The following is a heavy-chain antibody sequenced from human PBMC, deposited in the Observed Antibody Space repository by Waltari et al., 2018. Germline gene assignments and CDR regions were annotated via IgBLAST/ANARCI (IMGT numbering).Heavy chain of an antibody. D-gene: IGHD2-2*01. V-gene: IGHV3-30-3*01. CDR1: GFTFSSYA. J-gene: IGHJ4*02. CDR3: ARKYLVGEWGY. CDR2: ISYDGSNK. Sequence: QVQLVESGGGVVQPGRSLRLSCAASGFTFSSYAMQWVRQAPGKGLEWVAVISYDGSNKYYADSVKGRFTISRDNSKNTLYLQMNSLRAEDTAVYYCARKYLVGEWGYWGQGTLVTVSS.